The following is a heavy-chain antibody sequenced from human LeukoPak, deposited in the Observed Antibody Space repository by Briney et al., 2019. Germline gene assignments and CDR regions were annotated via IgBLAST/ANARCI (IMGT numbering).Heavy chain of an antibody. CDR1: GGSISSYY. V-gene: IGHV4-4*07. CDR3: ARVKSYGHFDY. J-gene: IGHJ4*02. D-gene: IGHD5-18*01. CDR2: IYTSGSP. Sequence: SETLSLTCTVSGGSISSYYWSWIRQPAGKGLEWIGSIYTSGSPNYNPSLKSRVTMSVDTSKNQFSLKLISVTAADTAVYYCARVKSYGHFDYWGQGTLVTVSS.